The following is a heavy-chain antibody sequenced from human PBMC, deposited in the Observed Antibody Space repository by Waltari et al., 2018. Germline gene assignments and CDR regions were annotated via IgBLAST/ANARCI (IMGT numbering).Heavy chain of an antibody. CDR3: GRARVQGVKYFDY. J-gene: IGHJ4*02. CDR1: VSPFSTYR. Sequence: DVQLVASGGGLVQPGGSLRLSCTASVSPFSTYRMHWVRHGPGPGLMWVSRIDSDGSSTSYEDSVRGRFTISRDNAKNTLYLQMNSVRDEDTAVYYCGRARVQGVKYFDYWGRGTLVTVSS. CDR2: IDSDGSST. D-gene: IGHD3-10*01. V-gene: IGHV3-74*02.